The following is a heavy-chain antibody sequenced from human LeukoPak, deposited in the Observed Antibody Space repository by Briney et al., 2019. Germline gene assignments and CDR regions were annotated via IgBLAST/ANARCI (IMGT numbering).Heavy chain of an antibody. V-gene: IGHV3-30*01. J-gene: IGHJ4*02. CDR1: GSAFSGHL. Sequence: GGSLRLSCAASGSAFSGHLLHWVRQAPGKGLEWVAGTAYEGGEKYYADSVSGRFTISRDNSDNTVYLQMNGLRLEDTAVYFCAREGDRHLTFDYWGRGTLVTVSS. D-gene: IGHD3-16*01. CDR3: AREGDRHLTFDY. CDR2: TAYEGGEK.